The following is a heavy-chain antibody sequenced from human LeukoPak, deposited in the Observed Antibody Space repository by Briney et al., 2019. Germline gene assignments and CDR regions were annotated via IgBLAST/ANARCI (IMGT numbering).Heavy chain of an antibody. CDR2: INPNSAGA. D-gene: IGHD6-19*01. CDR3: AREDSGWYVDY. CDR1: GYTFTDYY. Sequence: ASVKVSCKASGYTFTDYYMHWVRQAPGQGLEWMGWINPNSAGANYAQKFEGRVTMTRDTSISTAYMELSRLRSDDTAVYYCAREDSGWYVDYWGQGTLVTVSS. V-gene: IGHV1-2*02. J-gene: IGHJ4*02.